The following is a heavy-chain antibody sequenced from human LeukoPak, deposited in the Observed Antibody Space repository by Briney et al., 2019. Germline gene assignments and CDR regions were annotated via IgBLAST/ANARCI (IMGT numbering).Heavy chain of an antibody. CDR2: ISYDGSNK. CDR3: ARIISHTLGDAFDI. CDR1: GFTFSSYA. D-gene: IGHD3-10*01. J-gene: IGHJ3*02. V-gene: IGHV3-30-3*01. Sequence: GGSLRLSCAASGFTFSSYAMHWVRQAPGKGLEWVAVISYDGSNKYYADSVKGRFTISRDNSKNTLYLQMNSLRAEDTAVYYCARIISHTLGDAFDIWGQGTMVTVSS.